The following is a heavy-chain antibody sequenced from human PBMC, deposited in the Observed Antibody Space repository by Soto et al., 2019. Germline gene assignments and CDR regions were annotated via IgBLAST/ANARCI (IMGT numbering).Heavy chain of an antibody. D-gene: IGHD3-22*01. V-gene: IGHV4-61*01. CDR2: IYYSGSA. Sequence: KPSETLSLPCTVSGGSVSSGSNYWSWIRQPPGKGLEWIGYIYYSGSANYNPSLKRRGTISVDTSKNQFSLNLSYVTSADTAVYYCPRDAFYDSSAYSSPGRFGPWGQGTLVTVST. CDR3: PRDAFYDSSAYSSPGRFGP. J-gene: IGHJ5*02. CDR1: GGSVSSGSNY.